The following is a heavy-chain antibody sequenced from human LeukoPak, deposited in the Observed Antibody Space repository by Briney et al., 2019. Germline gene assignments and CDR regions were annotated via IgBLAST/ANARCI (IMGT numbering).Heavy chain of an antibody. V-gene: IGHV3-23*01. CDR1: GFTFSGYA. Sequence: GGSLRLSCAASGFTFSGYAMGWARQAPGRGLEWVSTISGSGGSTYYADSVKGRFTISRDNSKNTLYLQMNSLRAEDTAVYYCAKDRRSGGSCSDYWGQGTLVTVSS. CDR3: AKDRRSGGSCSDY. D-gene: IGHD2-15*01. CDR2: ISGSGGST. J-gene: IGHJ4*02.